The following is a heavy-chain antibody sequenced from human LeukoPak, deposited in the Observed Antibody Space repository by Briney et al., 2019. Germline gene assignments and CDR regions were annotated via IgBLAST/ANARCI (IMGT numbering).Heavy chain of an antibody. J-gene: IGHJ4*02. Sequence: SETLSLTCAVYGGSFSDYYWSWIRQPPGKGLEWIGEINHSGSTNYNPSLKSRVTISVDTSKNQFSLKVTSLTAADTAVYYCARAPGTVAIDYWGQGTLVTVSS. CDR2: INHSGST. CDR3: ARAPGTVAIDY. D-gene: IGHD5-12*01. V-gene: IGHV4-34*01. CDR1: GGSFSDYY.